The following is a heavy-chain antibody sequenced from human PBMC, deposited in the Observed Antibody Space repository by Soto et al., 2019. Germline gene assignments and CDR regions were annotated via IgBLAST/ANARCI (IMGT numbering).Heavy chain of an antibody. V-gene: IGHV4-59*08. J-gene: IGHJ4*02. CDR3: ARLGGYYQALDS. CDR2: IYYAGTT. D-gene: IGHD3-22*01. Sequence: QVQLQESGPGLVKPSETLSLTCTVSGGSLNNYYWSWTRQPPGKGLEWIGYIYYAGTTSYNPSLKSRVTISVDTSNNQCSLKLNSVTAADTALYYCARLGGYYQALDSWGQGTLVTVSS. CDR1: GGSLNNYY.